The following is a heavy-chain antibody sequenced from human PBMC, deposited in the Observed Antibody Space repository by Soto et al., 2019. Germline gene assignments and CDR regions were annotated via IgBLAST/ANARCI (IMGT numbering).Heavy chain of an antibody. CDR2: ISYDGSNE. CDR1: GFTFSAYA. CDR3: AREEGPNHTWYPVHY. D-gene: IGHD6-13*01. V-gene: IGHV3-30-3*01. J-gene: IGHJ4*02. Sequence: QVQLVESGGGVVQPGRSLRLSCAASGFTFSAYAIHWVRQAPGRGLEWVAIISYDGSNEYYADSVKGRFTISRDNSKKTLYQKINNLQDEKLVVYHGAREEGPNHTWYPVHYWGQGTLVTVSS.